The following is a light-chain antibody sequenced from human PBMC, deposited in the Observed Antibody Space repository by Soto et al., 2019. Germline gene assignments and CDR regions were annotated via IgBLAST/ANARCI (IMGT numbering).Light chain of an antibody. CDR2: GNS. CDR3: VSFTTSRSYV. J-gene: IGLJ1*01. Sequence: QSVLTQPPSVSGAPGQRVTISCTGSSSNIGAGYDVHWYQQIPGTAPKLLIYGNSNRPSGVPDRFSGSKSGTSASLAITGLQAEDEADYYCVSFTTSRSYVFGTGTKLTVL. CDR1: SSNIGAGYD. V-gene: IGLV1-40*01.